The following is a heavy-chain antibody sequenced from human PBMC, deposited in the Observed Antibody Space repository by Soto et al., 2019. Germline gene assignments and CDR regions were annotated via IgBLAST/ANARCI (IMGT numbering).Heavy chain of an antibody. CDR1: GGTFSSYT. Sequence: QVQLVQSGAEVKKPGSSVKVSCKASGGTFSSYTISWVRQAPGQGLEWMGRIIPILGIANYAQKFQGRVTINADKSTSTAYMELSSLRSEDTAVYYCARDALGGNSVFGYWGQGTLVTVSS. V-gene: IGHV1-69*08. J-gene: IGHJ4*02. D-gene: IGHD2-21*02. CDR3: ARDALGGNSVFGY. CDR2: IIPILGIA.